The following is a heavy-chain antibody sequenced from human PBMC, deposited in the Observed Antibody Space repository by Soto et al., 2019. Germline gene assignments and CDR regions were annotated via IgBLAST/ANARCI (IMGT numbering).Heavy chain of an antibody. J-gene: IGHJ4*02. CDR1: GYTFTSYD. CDR3: ALQSRITMLRGLLKF. D-gene: IGHD3-10*01. V-gene: IGHV1-8*01. Sequence: ASVKVSCKASGYTFTSYDINWVRQATGQGLEWMGWMNPNSGNTGYAQKFQGRVTMTRNTSISTAYMELSSLRSEDTAVYYCALQSRITMLRGLLKFRAQGSLVPGSS. CDR2: MNPNSGNT.